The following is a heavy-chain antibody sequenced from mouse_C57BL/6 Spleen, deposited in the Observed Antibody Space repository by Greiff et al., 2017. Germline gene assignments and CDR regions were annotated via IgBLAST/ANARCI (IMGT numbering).Heavy chain of an antibody. CDR2: IWSGGST. CDR3: ARNLGSSPYYFDY. V-gene: IGHV2-2*01. Sequence: QVQLKESGPGLVQPSQSLSITCTVSGFSLTSYGVHWVRQSPGKGLAWLGVIWSGGSTDYNAAFISRLSISKDNSKSQVFFKMNSLQADDTAIYYCARNLGSSPYYFDYWGQGTTLTVSS. CDR1: GFSLTSYG. D-gene: IGHD1-1*01. J-gene: IGHJ2*01.